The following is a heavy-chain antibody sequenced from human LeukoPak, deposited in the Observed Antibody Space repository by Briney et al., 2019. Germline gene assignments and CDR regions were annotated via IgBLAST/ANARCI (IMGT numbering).Heavy chain of an antibody. D-gene: IGHD6-6*01. CDR1: GFTFSSYA. J-gene: IGHJ3*02. V-gene: IGHV3-23*01. CDR2: ISGSGGGT. CDR3: ARHERSIDAFDS. Sequence: PGGSLRLSCAASGFTFSSYAMDWVRQAPGKGLEWVSAISGSGGGTYYADSVKGRFTISRDNSKNTLYLQMNSLRAEDTAVYYCARHERSIDAFDSWGQGTMVTVSS.